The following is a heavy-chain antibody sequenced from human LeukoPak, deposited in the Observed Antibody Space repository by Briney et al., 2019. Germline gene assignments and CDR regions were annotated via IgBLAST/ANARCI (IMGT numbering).Heavy chain of an antibody. CDR1: GGSISSGSYY. D-gene: IGHD3-16*01. CDR3: ARELNDYVGWGIDY. Sequence: SETLSLTCTVSGGSISSGSYYWSWVRQPAGKGLEWIGRIYTSGSTNYNPSLKSRVTISVDTSKNQFSLKLSSVTAADTAVYYCARELNDYVGWGIDYWGQGTLVTVSS. J-gene: IGHJ4*02. CDR2: IYTSGST. V-gene: IGHV4-61*02.